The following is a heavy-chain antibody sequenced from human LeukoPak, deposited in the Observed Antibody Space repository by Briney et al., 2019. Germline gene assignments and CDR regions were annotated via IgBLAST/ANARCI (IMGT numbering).Heavy chain of an antibody. J-gene: IGHJ3*02. CDR2: IDYSGST. Sequence: NPSETLSLTCTVSGGSISSSTYYWGWIRPPPGKGLEWIGNIDYSGSTYYNPSLKSRVTISVDTSKNQFSLKLSSVTAADTAVYYCAKTYSSIWYVAFDIWGRGTMVTVSS. V-gene: IGHV4-39*01. D-gene: IGHD6-13*01. CDR3: AKTYSSIWYVAFDI. CDR1: GGSISSSTYY.